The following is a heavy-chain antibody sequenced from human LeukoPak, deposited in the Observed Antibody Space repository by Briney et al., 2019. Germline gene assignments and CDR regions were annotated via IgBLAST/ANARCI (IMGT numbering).Heavy chain of an antibody. CDR2: INPSGGST. V-gene: IGHV1-46*01. CDR3: ARDTRFYGLDY. D-gene: IGHD2/OR15-2a*01. CDR1: GYTFTSYY. J-gene: IGHJ4*02. Sequence: ASVKVSCKAPGYTFTSYYMHWVRQAPGQGLEWMGIINPSGGSTSYAQKFQGRVTMTRDTSTSTVYMELSSLRSEDTAVYYCARDTRFYGLDYWGQGTLVTVSS.